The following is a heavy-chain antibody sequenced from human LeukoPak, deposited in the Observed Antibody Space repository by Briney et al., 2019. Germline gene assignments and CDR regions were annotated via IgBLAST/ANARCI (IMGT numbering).Heavy chain of an antibody. V-gene: IGHV4-59*01. CDR2: VYYSGST. CDR3: ARVGYSYAYDY. CDR1: GGSISSYY. Sequence: PSETLSLTCTVSGGSISSYYWSWIRQPPGKGLEWIGYVYYSGSTKYNPSLKSRVTTSVDTSKNQFSLKLSSVTAADTAVYYCARVGYSYAYDYWGQGTLVTVSS. D-gene: IGHD5-18*01. J-gene: IGHJ4*02.